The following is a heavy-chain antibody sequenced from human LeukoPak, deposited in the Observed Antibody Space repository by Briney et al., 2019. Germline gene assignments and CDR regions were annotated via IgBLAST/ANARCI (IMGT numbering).Heavy chain of an antibody. Sequence: GASVKVSCKASGGTFSSYAVSWVRQAPGQGLEWKGRIIPILGIANYAQKFQGRVTITADKSTSTAYMELSSLRSEDTAVYYCARVVDDSRSDYFDYWGQGTLVTVSS. CDR2: IIPILGIA. CDR3: ARVVDDSRSDYFDY. CDR1: GGTFSSYA. D-gene: IGHD3-22*01. J-gene: IGHJ4*02. V-gene: IGHV1-69*04.